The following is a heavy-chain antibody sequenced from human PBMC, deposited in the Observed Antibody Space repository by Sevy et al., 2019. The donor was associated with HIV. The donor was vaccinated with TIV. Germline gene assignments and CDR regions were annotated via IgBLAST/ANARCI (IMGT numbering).Heavy chain of an antibody. CDR3: AKDRIAAALRNWFDP. V-gene: IGHV3-30*18. Sequence: GGSLRLSCAASGFTFSSYGMHWVRQAPGKGLEWVAVISYDGSNKYYADSVKGRFTISRDNSKNTLYLQMNSLRAEDTAVYYCAKDRIAAALRNWFDPWGQGTLIIVSS. D-gene: IGHD6-13*01. CDR1: GFTFSSYG. CDR2: ISYDGSNK. J-gene: IGHJ5*02.